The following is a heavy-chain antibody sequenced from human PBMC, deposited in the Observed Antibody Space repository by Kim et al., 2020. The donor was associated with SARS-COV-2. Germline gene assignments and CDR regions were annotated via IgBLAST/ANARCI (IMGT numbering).Heavy chain of an antibody. CDR3: AREVESGGSGSKDY. CDR2: ISSSSSYI. V-gene: IGHV3-21*01. D-gene: IGHD3-10*01. CDR1: GFTFSSYS. Sequence: GGSLRLSCAASGFTFSSYSMNWVRQAPGKGLEWVSSISSSSSYIYYADSVKGRFTISRDNAKNSLYLQMNSLRAEDTAVYYCAREVESGGSGSKDYWGQGTLVTVSS. J-gene: IGHJ4*02.